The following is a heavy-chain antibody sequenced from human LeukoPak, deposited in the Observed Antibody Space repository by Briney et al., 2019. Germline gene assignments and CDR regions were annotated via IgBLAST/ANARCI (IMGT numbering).Heavy chain of an antibody. CDR1: GFPFSSYA. Sequence: RSLRLSCAASGFPFSSYAMSWVRQAPGKGLEWVSAIVGDGGSTYYADSVKGRFAISRDNSNNTLYLQMNNLRAEDTAVYYCAKTHSSSWHPLDFWGQGTLVTASS. V-gene: IGHV3-23*01. D-gene: IGHD6-13*01. CDR3: AKTHSSSWHPLDF. J-gene: IGHJ4*02. CDR2: IVGDGGST.